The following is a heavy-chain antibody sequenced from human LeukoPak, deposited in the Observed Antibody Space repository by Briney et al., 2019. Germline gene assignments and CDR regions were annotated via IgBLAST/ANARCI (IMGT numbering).Heavy chain of an antibody. Sequence: GGSLRLSCAASGFTVSSNYMSWVRQAPGKGLEWVSVIYSGGSKYYADSVKGRFTISRDNSKNTLYLQMNSLRAEDTAVYYCAGGEWFQTFDYWGQGTLVTVSS. CDR3: AGGEWFQTFDY. V-gene: IGHV3-53*01. CDR1: GFTVSSNY. J-gene: IGHJ4*02. CDR2: IYSGGSK. D-gene: IGHD3-3*01.